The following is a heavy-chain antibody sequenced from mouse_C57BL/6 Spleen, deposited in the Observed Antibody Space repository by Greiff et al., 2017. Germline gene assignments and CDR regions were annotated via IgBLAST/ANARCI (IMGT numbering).Heavy chain of an antibody. CDR3: ASFITTAHYAMDY. CDR1: GYTFTSYW. CDR2: IYPGSGST. V-gene: IGHV1-55*01. Sequence: VQLQQPGAELVKPGASVKMSCKASGYTFTSYWITWVKQRPGPGLEWIGDIYPGSGSTNYNEKFKSKATRTVDTSSSTAYMQLSSLTSEDSAVYYCASFITTAHYAMDYWGQGTSVTVSS. D-gene: IGHD1-1*01. J-gene: IGHJ4*01.